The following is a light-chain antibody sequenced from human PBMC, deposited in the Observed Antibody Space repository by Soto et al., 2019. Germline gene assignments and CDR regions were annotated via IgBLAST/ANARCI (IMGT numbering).Light chain of an antibody. V-gene: IGLV1-51*01. CDR3: GTWDSSLSAVL. CDR1: SSNIGFNY. CDR2: DNN. Sequence: QSVLTQPPSVSAASGQKVTISCSGSSSNIGFNYVSWYQQLPRTAPRLLIYDNNKRPSGIPDRFSGSRSGTSATLVITGLQTGDEADYYCGTWDSSLSAVLFGGGTKLTVL. J-gene: IGLJ2*01.